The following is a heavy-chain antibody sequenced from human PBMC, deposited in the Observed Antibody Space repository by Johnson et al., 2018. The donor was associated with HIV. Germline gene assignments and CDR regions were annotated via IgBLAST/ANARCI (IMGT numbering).Heavy chain of an antibody. CDR1: GFTFSSYW. D-gene: IGHD6-19*01. Sequence: QVQLVESGGGVVQPGRSLRLSCGASGFTFSSYWMSWVRQAPGKGLEWVAVISYDGSNKYYADSVKGRFTISRDNSKNTLYLQMNSLRAEDTAVYYCARDIIVVAGYDAFDIWGQGTMVTVSS. CDR2: ISYDGSNK. CDR3: ARDIIVVAGYDAFDI. J-gene: IGHJ3*02. V-gene: IGHV3-30*19.